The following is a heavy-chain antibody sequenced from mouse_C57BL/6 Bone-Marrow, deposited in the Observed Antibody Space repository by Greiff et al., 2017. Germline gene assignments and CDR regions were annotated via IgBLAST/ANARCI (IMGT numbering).Heavy chain of an antibody. CDR3: ARGGWRYYFDY. CDR1: GFTFTSYW. CDR2: INPSSGYT. J-gene: IGHJ2*01. Sequence: QVQLKQSGAELAKPGASVKLSCPASGFTFTSYWMHWVKQRPGQGLEWVGYINPSSGYTKYKQKLKDKAPLTADKAYSTDYMQLSSLTYEYSAVYYCARGGWRYYFDYWGQGTTLTVSS. D-gene: IGHD2-3*01. V-gene: IGHV1-7*01.